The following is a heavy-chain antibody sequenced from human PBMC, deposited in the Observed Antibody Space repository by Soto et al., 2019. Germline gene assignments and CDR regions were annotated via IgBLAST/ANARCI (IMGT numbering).Heavy chain of an antibody. CDR2: IWYDGSNK. V-gene: IGHV3-33*01. J-gene: IGHJ6*02. Sequence: QVQLVESGGGVVQPGRSLRLSCGASGFTFSTYGMHWVRQAPGKGLEWVAVIWYDGSNKYYTDSVKGRFTISRDNSKNTVYLQMNSLRAEDTAIYYCARESGCRNTSCDYHYYYGMDVWGQGTTVTVSS. D-gene: IGHD2-2*01. CDR3: ARESGCRNTSCDYHYYYGMDV. CDR1: GFTFSTYG.